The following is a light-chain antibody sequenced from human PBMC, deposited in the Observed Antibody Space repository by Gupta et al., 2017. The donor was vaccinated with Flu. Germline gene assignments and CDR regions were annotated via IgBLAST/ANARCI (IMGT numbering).Light chain of an antibody. Sequence: GDRFTLTCRASQSISNYLNWYQQKPGKAPNLLIYAASNLQTGVPSRFSGSGSGTDFTLTISSLQPEDFATYYCQQSYSSPYTFGQGTKLQIK. J-gene: IGKJ2*01. CDR3: QQSYSSPYT. CDR1: QSISNY. V-gene: IGKV1-39*01. CDR2: AAS.